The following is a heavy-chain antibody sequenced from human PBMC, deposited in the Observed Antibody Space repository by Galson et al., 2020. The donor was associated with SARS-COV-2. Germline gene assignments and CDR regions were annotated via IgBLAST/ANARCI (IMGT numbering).Heavy chain of an antibody. D-gene: IGHD6-19*01. V-gene: IGHV5-51*01. J-gene: IGHJ4*02. CDR2: IYPGDSDT. Sequence: GESLKISCKGSGYSFTSYWIGWVRQMPGKGLEWMGIIYPGDSDTRYSPSFQGQVNISADKSISTAYLQWSSLKASDTAMYYCARLVAVAGRIVEYYFDYLGQGTLVTVSS. CDR3: ARLVAVAGRIVEYYFDY. CDR1: GYSFTSYW.